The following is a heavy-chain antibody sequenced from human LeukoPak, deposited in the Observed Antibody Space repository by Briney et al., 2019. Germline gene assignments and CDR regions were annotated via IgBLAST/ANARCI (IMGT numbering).Heavy chain of an antibody. CDR2: IYYSGST. D-gene: IGHD3-9*01. CDR1: GGSVSSGSCY. V-gene: IGHV4-61*01. CDR3: ARARKGILAQNDY. J-gene: IGHJ4*02. Sequence: SETLSLTCTVSGGSVSSGSCYWSWIRQPPGKGLEWIGYIYYSGSTYYNPSLKSRVTISVDTSKNQFSLKLSSVTAADTAVYYCARARKGILAQNDYWGQGTLVTVSS.